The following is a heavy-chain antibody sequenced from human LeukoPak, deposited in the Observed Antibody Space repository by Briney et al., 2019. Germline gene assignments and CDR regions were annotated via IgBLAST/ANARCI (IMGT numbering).Heavy chain of an antibody. V-gene: IGHV3-53*04. D-gene: IGHD5-12*01. J-gene: IGHJ4*02. CDR1: GFTVSSNY. CDR2: IYSGDNT. CDR3: ARDDTSSGYDNFDY. Sequence: GGSLRLSCAASGFTVSSNYMSWVRQAPGTGLEWVSVIYSGDNTYYADSVKGRFTISRHNSKNTLYLQMNSLRAEDTAVYYCARDDTSSGYDNFDYWGQGTLVTVSS.